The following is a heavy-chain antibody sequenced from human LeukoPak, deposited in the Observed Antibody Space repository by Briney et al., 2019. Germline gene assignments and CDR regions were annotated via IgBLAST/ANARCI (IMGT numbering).Heavy chain of an antibody. CDR2: IYYRGST. CDR3: AREGVVKGYFDY. D-gene: IGHD3-3*01. J-gene: IGHJ4*02. Sequence: PSETLSLTCTASGGSISPYFWSWIRQPPGKGLEWIGYIYYRGSTNYNPSLKSRVTISLDTSKDQFSLKLSSVTAADTAVYYCAREGVVKGYFDYWGQGTLVTVPS. V-gene: IGHV4-59*01. CDR1: GGSISPYF.